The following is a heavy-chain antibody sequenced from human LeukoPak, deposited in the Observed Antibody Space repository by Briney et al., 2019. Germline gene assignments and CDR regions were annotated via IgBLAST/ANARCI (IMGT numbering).Heavy chain of an antibody. CDR1: GGSVCNYY. CDR3: ARHFAYSSSSYFDY. CDR2: VYYTGST. J-gene: IGHJ4*02. D-gene: IGHD6-6*01. V-gene: IGHV4-59*08. Sequence: SETLSLTCSVSGGSVCNYYWSWIRQPPGKGLEWIGYVYYTGSTNYNPSLKSRVTMFEDKSKNQFSLRLYSVTVADTAVYYCARHFAYSSSSYFDYWGQGSQVTVSS.